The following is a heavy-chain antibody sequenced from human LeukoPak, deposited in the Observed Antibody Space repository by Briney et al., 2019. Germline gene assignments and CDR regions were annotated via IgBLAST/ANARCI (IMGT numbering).Heavy chain of an antibody. CDR2: IYSGGST. CDR1: GFAVSSNY. CDR3: ARDQSETFDY. D-gene: IGHD1-14*01. V-gene: IGHV3-66*01. Sequence: GGSLRLSCAASGFAVSSNYMSWVRQAPGKGLEWVSVIYSGGSTYYADSVKGRFTISRDTSKNTLYLQMNSLRAEDTAMYYCARDQSETFDYWGQGTLVTVSS. J-gene: IGHJ4*02.